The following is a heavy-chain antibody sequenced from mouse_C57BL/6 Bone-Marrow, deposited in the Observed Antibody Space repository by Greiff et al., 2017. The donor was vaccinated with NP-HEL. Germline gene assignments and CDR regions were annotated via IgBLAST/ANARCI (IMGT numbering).Heavy chain of an antibody. Sequence: EVHLVESGGGLVKPGGSLKLSCAASGFTFSSYAMSWVRQTPEKRLEWVATISDGGSYTYYPDNVKGRFTISRDNAKNNLYLQMSHLKSEDTAMYYCARGDTTVVEGAWFAYWGQGTLVTVSA. V-gene: IGHV5-4*01. CDR1: GFTFSSYA. CDR3: ARGDTTVVEGAWFAY. D-gene: IGHD1-1*01. CDR2: ISDGGSYT. J-gene: IGHJ3*01.